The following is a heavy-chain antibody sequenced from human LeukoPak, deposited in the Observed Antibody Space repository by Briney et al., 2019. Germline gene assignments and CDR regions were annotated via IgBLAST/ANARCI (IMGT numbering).Heavy chain of an antibody. CDR1: GFPFCRNA. V-gene: IGHV3-30*02. J-gene: IGHJ4*02. CDR2: IAHHGSNK. D-gene: IGHD2-8*02. Sequence: GGPLRLPCAASGFPFCRNAILWPRQGPGKGREWVSYIAHHGSNKYYADSVKGRFTISRDNSKRTLYLQMNSLRADDTAVYYCAKDGSWSCTDWGQGTLVTVSS. CDR3: AKDGSWSCTD.